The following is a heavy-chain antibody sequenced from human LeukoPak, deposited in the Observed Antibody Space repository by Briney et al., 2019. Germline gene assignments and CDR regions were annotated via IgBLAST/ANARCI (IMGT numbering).Heavy chain of an antibody. CDR1: GGSFSNYT. CDR2: IIPLFGTP. Sequence: SVKVSCKASGGSFSNYTMSWLRQAPGQAFEWLGGIIPLFGTPRLAQKFQDRVIITADESTSATYMELRSLTSEDTAVYYCAQVMGCSTASCHYYSYYFNYWGQGTLVTVSS. V-gene: IGHV1-69*01. CDR3: AQVMGCSTASCHYYSYYFNY. D-gene: IGHD2-2*01. J-gene: IGHJ4*02.